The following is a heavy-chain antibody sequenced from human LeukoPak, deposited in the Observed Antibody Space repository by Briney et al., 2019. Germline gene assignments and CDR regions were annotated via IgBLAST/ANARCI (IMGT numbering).Heavy chain of an antibody. V-gene: IGHV1-46*01. Sequence: ASVKVSCKASGYTFTSYYMHWVRQAPGQGLEWMGIINPSCGSTSYAQKFQGRVTMTRDTSTSTVYMELSSLRSEDTAVYYCARGWSKGDTVETAKRYYYGMDVWGQGTTVTVSS. CDR1: GYTFTSYY. CDR3: ARGWSKGDTVETAKRYYYGMDV. CDR2: INPSCGST. J-gene: IGHJ6*02. D-gene: IGHD5-18*01.